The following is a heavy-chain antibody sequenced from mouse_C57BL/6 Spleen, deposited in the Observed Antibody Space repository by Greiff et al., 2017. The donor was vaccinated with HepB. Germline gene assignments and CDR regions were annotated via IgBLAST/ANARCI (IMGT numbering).Heavy chain of an antibody. CDR1: GYTFTSYW. CDR3: ARNGNWYFDG. J-gene: IGHJ1*03. CDR2: IDPSDSYT. V-gene: IGHV1-50*01. Sequence: VQLQQPGAELVKPGASVKLSCKASGYTFTSYWMQWVKQRPGQGLEWIGEIDPSDSYTNYNQKFKGKATLTVDTSSSTAYMQLSSLTSEDSAVYYCARNGNWYFDGWGTGTTVTVSS. D-gene: IGHD4-1*01.